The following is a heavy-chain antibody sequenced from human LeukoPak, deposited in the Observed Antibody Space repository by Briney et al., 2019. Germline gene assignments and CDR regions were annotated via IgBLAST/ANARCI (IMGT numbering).Heavy chain of an antibody. D-gene: IGHD6-6*01. J-gene: IGHJ3*01. CDR1: GFTFSSYG. V-gene: IGHV3-30*02. CDR2: IRYDGSNK. CDR3: AKDPRYSSSGMGN. Sequence: GGSLRLSCAASGFTFSSYGMHWVRQAPGKGLEWVAVIRYDGSNKYCADSVKGRFTISRDNSKNTLYLQMNSLRAEDTAVYYCAKDPRYSSSGMGNWGQGTMVTVSS.